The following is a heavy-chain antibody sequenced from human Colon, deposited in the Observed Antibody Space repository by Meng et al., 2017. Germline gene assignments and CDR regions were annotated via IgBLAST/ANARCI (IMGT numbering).Heavy chain of an antibody. V-gene: IGHV4-4*02. J-gene: IGHJ5*02. Sequence: VQLRESGPGLVKPSGTLSLTCTVSGGPFTSGNFWGWVRQTPGKGLEWIGEIYHSGSTNYNPSLKSRVTISVDTSKNQFSLKLSSVTAADTAVYYCARRVRGVISWFDPWGQGTLVTVSS. CDR1: GGPFTSGNF. D-gene: IGHD3-10*01. CDR2: IYHSGST. CDR3: ARRVRGVISWFDP.